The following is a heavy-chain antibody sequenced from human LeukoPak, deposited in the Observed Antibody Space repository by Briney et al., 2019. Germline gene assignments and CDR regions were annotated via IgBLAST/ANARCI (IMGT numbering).Heavy chain of an antibody. CDR1: GGSFSGYY. D-gene: IGHD6-6*01. CDR2: INHSGST. J-gene: IGHJ6*03. V-gene: IGHV4-34*01. Sequence: SETLSLTCAVYGGSFSGYYWSWIRQPPGKGLEWIGEINHSGSTNYNPSLKSRVTISVDTSKNQFSLKLSSATAADTAVYYCARGGAGIAARLYSYYYMDVWGKGTTVTVSS. CDR3: ARGGAGIAARLYSYYYMDV.